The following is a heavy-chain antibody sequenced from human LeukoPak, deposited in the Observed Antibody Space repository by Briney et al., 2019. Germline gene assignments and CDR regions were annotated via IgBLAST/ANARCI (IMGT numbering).Heavy chain of an antibody. Sequence: GGSLRLSCVGSGFRFSDYYMSWIRQAAGEGLGWVSYISNVSVDKYYLDYVGGRFTISRDNAKKSMYLQMSGLRVEDTAVYYSARRDWVSGTVRAFDIWGQGKMVTVSS. V-gene: IGHV3-11*04. CDR2: ISNVSVDK. J-gene: IGHJ3*02. CDR1: GFRFSDYY. D-gene: IGHD1-1*01. CDR3: ARRDWVSGTVRAFDI.